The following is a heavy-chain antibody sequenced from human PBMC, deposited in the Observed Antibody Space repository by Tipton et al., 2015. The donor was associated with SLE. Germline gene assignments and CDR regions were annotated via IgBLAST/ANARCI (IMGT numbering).Heavy chain of an antibody. Sequence: SCAASGFIFSTYAISWVRQAPGQGLEWMGRIIPIFGTANYAQKFQGRVTITADESTSTAYMELSSLRSEDTAVYYCALADTAMGNWGQGTLVTVSS. D-gene: IGHD5-18*01. V-gene: IGHV1-69*15. CDR3: ALADTAMGN. CDR1: GFIFSTYA. J-gene: IGHJ4*02. CDR2: IIPIFGTA.